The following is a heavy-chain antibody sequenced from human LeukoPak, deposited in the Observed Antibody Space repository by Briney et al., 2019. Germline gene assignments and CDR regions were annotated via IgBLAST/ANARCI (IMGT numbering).Heavy chain of an antibody. CDR2: IYSGGST. CDR1: GFTVSSNY. J-gene: IGHJ6*02. CDR3: ARDLSVRGMDV. D-gene: IGHD6-6*01. Sequence: GGSLRLSCAASGFTVSSNYMSWVRQAPGKGLEWVSVIYSGGSTYYADSVKGRFTISRDNSKNTLYLQMNSLRAEDTAVYYCARDLSVRGMDVWGQGTTVTVSS. V-gene: IGHV3-66*01.